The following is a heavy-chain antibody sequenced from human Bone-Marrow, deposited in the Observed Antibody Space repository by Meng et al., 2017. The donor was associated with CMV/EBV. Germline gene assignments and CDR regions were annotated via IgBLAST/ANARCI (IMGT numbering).Heavy chain of an antibody. CDR1: GGTFSSYA. V-gene: IGHV1-69*05. J-gene: IGHJ5*02. Sequence: SVKVSCKASGGTFSSYAISWVRQAPGQGLEWMGGIIPILGTANYAQKFQGRVTITTDESTSTAYMELSSLRSEDTAVYYCAGPSLRFFRTWGQGSLVTVSS. D-gene: IGHD3-3*01. CDR2: IIPILGTA. CDR3: AGPSLRFFRT.